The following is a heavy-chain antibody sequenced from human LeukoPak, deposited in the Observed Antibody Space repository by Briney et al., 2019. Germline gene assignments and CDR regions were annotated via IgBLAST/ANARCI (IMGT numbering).Heavy chain of an antibody. CDR1: GFTFSSYS. V-gene: IGHV3-21*01. CDR3: ARGQPLIQLWFYLFDY. Sequence: GGSLRLSCAASGFTFSSYSMNWVRQAPGKGLEWVSSISSSSSYIYYADSVKGRFTISRDNAKNSLYLQMNSLRAEDTAVYYCARGQPLIQLWFYLFDYWGQGTLVTVSS. CDR2: ISSSSSYI. D-gene: IGHD5-18*01. J-gene: IGHJ4*02.